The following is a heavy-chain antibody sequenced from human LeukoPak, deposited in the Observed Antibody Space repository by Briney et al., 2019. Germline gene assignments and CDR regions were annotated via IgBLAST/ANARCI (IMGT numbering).Heavy chain of an antibody. CDR1: GLTFSSYW. V-gene: IGHV3-7*01. Sequence: GGSLRLSCEVPGLTFSSYWMHWVRQAPGKGLEWVANISPGGSDKYYVDSVKGRFTISRDNAKNSLYLQMNSLRAEDTAVYYCARKDRKYYFDYWGQGTLVTVSS. J-gene: IGHJ4*02. CDR3: ARKDRKYYFDY. CDR2: ISPGGSDK. D-gene: IGHD2-15*01.